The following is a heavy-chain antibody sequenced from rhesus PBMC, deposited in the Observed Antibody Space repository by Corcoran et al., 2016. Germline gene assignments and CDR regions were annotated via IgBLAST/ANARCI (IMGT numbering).Heavy chain of an antibody. CDR2: ISGSSGIT. V-gene: IGHV4-99*01. J-gene: IGHJ4*01. Sequence: QVQLQESGPGLVKPSETLSLTCAVSGYSISSGYYWGWIRQPPGKGLEYIGYISGSSGITYYNPSLNSRVTISKDTSKNRFSLKLSSVTAADTAVYYCARPPYGSSYTDYWGQGVLVTVSS. CDR3: ARPPYGSSYTDY. D-gene: IGHD4-29*01. CDR1: GYSISSGYY.